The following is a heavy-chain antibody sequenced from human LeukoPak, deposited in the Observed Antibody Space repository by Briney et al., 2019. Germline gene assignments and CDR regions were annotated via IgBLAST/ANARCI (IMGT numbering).Heavy chain of an antibody. J-gene: IGHJ4*02. CDR1: VFTLRSYD. CDR2: TSGSGVNS. CDR3: AKEYSGYDFDY. V-gene: IGHV3-23*01. Sequence: GGSLRLSCAASVFTLRSYDMSWVRQAPGKGLKWVAATSGSGVNSFYADSMRGRFTISRDNSQNTLYLQMDSLRAEDTALYYCAKEYSGYDFDYWGQGTLVTVSS. D-gene: IGHD5-12*01.